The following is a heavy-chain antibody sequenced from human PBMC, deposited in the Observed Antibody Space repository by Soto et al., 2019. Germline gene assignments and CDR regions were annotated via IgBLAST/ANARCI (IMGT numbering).Heavy chain of an antibody. D-gene: IGHD3-10*01. CDR3: ARRGPELLWFGELLSSSYYYMDV. CDR2: INHSGST. Sequence: QVQLQQWGAGLLKPSETLSLTCAVYGGSFSGYYWSWIRQPPGKGLEWIGEINHSGSTNYNPSLTSRVTISVATSKNQFSLTLSAVTAADTAVYSCARRGPELLWFGELLSSSYYYMDVWGKGTTVTVSS. CDR1: GGSFSGYY. J-gene: IGHJ6*03. V-gene: IGHV4-34*01.